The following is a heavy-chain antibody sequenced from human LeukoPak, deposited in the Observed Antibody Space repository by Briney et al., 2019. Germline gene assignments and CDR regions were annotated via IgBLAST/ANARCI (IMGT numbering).Heavy chain of an antibody. CDR1: GFTFSRNS. CDR2: ISNSGSTI. D-gene: IGHD3-16*02. CDR3: ASGRGYDYVWGSYRYTHAFDI. V-gene: IGHV3-48*04. J-gene: IGHJ3*02. Sequence: GGSLRLSCAASGFTFSRNSMNWVRQAPGKGLEWVSYISNSGSTIYYADSVKGRFTISRDNAKNSLYLQMNSLRSEDTAVYYCASGRGYDYVWGSYRYTHAFDIWGQGTMVTVSS.